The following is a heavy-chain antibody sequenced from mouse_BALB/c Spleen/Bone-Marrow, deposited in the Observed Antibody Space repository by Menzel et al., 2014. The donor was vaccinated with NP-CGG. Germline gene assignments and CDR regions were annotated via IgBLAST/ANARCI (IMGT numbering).Heavy chain of an antibody. Sequence: EVKLVESGGGLVQPGGSRKLSCAASGFTFSGFGMHWVRQAPEKGLEWVAYISSGSSNIYYADTVKGRFTISRDNPKNTLFLQMTSLRSEDTAMYYCTRGGNWDDFDYWGQGTTLTVSS. CDR1: GFTFSGFG. V-gene: IGHV5-17*02. CDR2: ISSGSSNI. J-gene: IGHJ2*01. CDR3: TRGGNWDDFDY. D-gene: IGHD4-1*01.